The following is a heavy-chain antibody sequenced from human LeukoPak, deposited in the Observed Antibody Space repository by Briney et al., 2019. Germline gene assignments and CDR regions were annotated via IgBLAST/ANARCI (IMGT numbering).Heavy chain of an antibody. V-gene: IGHV3-9*01. J-gene: IGHJ4*02. CDR3: AKDRGSIIRGVMYYFDF. CDR1: GFTFDDYA. D-gene: IGHD3-10*01. Sequence: GGSLRLSCAASGFTFDDYAMHWVRQAPGKGLEWVSTINWNSGAIYYADSVKGRFTISRDDAKNSLYLQMNSLRDEDTALYYCAKDRGSIIRGVMYYFDFWARGPLVTASS. CDR2: INWNSGAI.